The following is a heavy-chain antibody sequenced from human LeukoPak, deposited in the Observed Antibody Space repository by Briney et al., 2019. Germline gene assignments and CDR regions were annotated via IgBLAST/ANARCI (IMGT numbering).Heavy chain of an antibody. CDR3: ARGGSGYDSSYYYYMDV. V-gene: IGHV6-1*01. CDR1: GDSVSSNRAA. D-gene: IGHD5-12*01. CDR2: TYYRSKWYN. Sequence: SQTLSLTCAISGDSVSSNRAAWNWIRQSPSRGLEWLGRTYYRSKWYNDYAVSVKSRITINPDTSKNQFSLQLNSVTPEDTAVYYCARGGSGYDSSYYYYMDVWGKGTTVTVSS. J-gene: IGHJ6*03.